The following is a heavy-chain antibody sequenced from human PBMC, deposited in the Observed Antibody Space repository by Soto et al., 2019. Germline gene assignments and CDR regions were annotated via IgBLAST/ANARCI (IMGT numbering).Heavy chain of an antibody. J-gene: IGHJ3*02. D-gene: IGHD3-16*01. CDR3: AREVVDDYIWGSSAAFDI. Sequence: ASVKVSSKASGYTFTSYGISWVRHAPGPRLEWMGWINAGNGNTKYSQKFQGRVTITRDTSASTAYMELSSLRSEDTAVYYCAREVVDDYIWGSSAAFDIWGQGTMVTLSS. CDR1: GYTFTSYG. CDR2: INAGNGNT. V-gene: IGHV1-3*01.